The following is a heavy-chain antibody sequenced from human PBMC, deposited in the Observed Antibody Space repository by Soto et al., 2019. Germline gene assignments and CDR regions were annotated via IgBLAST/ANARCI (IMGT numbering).Heavy chain of an antibody. V-gene: IGHV1-8*01. CDR1: GYTFTSYD. Sequence: GASVKVSGKSAGYTFTSYDINCVRHATVQGLEWMGWMNPNSGNTGYAQKFQGRVTMTRNTSISTAYMELSSLRSEDTAVYYCARGGRLVRSSYYGMDVWGQGTTVTVSS. J-gene: IGHJ6*02. CDR2: MNPNSGNT. CDR3: ARGGRLVRSSYYGMDV. D-gene: IGHD6-19*01.